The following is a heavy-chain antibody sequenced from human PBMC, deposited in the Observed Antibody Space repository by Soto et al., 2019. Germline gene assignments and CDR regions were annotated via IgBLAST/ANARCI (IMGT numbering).Heavy chain of an antibody. V-gene: IGHV4-34*01. CDR2: IDQSGST. CDR1: GGSFSGYY. J-gene: IGHJ5*02. CDR3: AGGRDTVVRVVMNGFDP. Sequence: QVQLQQWGAGLLKSSETLSLTCAVYGGSFSGYYWNWLRQPPGEGLEWIGKIDQSGSTNYNPSLKSRVTMSVDTSRSQFAPELTYVTALDTAGYDCAGGRDTVVRVVMNGFDPWGQVTLVTVSS. D-gene: IGHD3-10*01.